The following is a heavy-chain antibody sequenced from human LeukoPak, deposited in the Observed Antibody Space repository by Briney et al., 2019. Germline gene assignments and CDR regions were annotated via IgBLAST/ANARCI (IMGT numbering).Heavy chain of an antibody. CDR3: ARGRRYCTNGVCFWFDP. CDR1: RYTFTGYY. V-gene: IGHV1-2*02. J-gene: IGHJ5*02. D-gene: IGHD2-8*01. Sequence: GASVKVSCKASRYTFTGYYMHWVRQAPGQGLEWMGWINPNSGGTNYAQKFQGRVTMTRDTSISTAYMELSRPRSDDTAVYYCARGRRYCTNGVCFWFDPWGQGTLVTVSS. CDR2: INPNSGGT.